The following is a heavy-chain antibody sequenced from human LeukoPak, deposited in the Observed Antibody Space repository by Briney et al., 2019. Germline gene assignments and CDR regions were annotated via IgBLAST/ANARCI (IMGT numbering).Heavy chain of an antibody. CDR3: ASTTVVKVAAFDI. Sequence: SETLSLTCTVSGGSISSFYWSWIRQPPGKGLEWIGYIYYSGSTNYNPSLKSRVTISVDTSKNQFSLKLSSVTAADTAVYYCASTTVVKVAAFDIWGQGTMVTVSS. V-gene: IGHV4-59*12. CDR2: IYYSGST. J-gene: IGHJ3*02. CDR1: GGSISSFY. D-gene: IGHD4-23*01.